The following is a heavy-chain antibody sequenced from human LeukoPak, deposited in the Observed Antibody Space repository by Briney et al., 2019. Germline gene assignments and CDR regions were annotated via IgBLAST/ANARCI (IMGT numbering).Heavy chain of an antibody. CDR1: GGSIRGYY. CDR2: YYASGST. V-gene: IGHV4-4*07. J-gene: IGHJ4*02. Sequence: SETLSLTCTVSGGSIRGYYWSWIRQPAGKRLEWIGRYYASGSTNYNPSLKSRVTMSVDTSKSQFSLKLSSVTAADTAVYYCARDDSPLTTVTTFAYWGQGILVTVSS. CDR3: ARDDSPLTTVTTFAY. D-gene: IGHD4-11*01.